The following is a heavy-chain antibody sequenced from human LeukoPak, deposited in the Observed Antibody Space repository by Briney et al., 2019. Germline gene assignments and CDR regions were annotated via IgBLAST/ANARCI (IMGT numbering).Heavy chain of an antibody. CDR3: ASAEGDS. J-gene: IGHJ5*01. CDR2: ISADGADT. CDR1: AFTFSNFA. Sequence: GGSLRLSCAASAFTFSNFAMTWVRQAQGKGLEWVSSISADGADTYYADSVKGRFTISRDNSKNTLYLQMFSLRAEDTAVYFCASAEGDSWGQGTLVTVSS. V-gene: IGHV3-23*01.